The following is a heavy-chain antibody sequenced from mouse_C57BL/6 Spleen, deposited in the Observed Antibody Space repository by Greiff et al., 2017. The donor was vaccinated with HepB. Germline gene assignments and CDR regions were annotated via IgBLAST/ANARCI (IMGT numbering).Heavy chain of an antibody. V-gene: IGHV1-55*01. CDR3: AREAYGTEPFAY. Sequence: QVQLQQPGAELVKPGASVKMSCKASGYTFTSYLITWVKQRPGQGLEWIGDIYPGSGSTNYNEKFKSKATLTVDTSSSTAYMQLSSLTSEDSAVYYCAREAYGTEPFAYWGQGTLVTVSA. J-gene: IGHJ3*01. CDR1: GYTFTSYL. CDR2: IYPGSGST. D-gene: IGHD2-1*01.